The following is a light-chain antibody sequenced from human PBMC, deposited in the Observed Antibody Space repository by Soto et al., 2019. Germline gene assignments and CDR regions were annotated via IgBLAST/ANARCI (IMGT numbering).Light chain of an antibody. V-gene: IGKV3-11*01. CDR2: DAS. J-gene: IGKJ3*01. CDR3: QQRTNWIFT. Sequence: EVVLTQSPATLSLSPGERATLSCRASQSVSNYLAWYQQKPSQAPRLLIYDASNRATGIPVRFSGSGSGTDFTLTISSLEPEDFAVYYCQQRTNWIFTFGPGTRVDIK. CDR1: QSVSNY.